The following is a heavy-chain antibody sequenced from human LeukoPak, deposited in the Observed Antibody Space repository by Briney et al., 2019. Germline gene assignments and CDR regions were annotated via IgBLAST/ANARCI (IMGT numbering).Heavy chain of an antibody. V-gene: IGHV1-2*02. Sequence: GASVKVSCETSGYTFSDYYIHWVRQAPGQRLEWMGWINPNSGGTNYVEKFQGRVTMTSDTSIRTVYMELSSPTSDDTAVYYCARERRGNWNQDFDYWGQGTLVPVSS. J-gene: IGHJ4*02. D-gene: IGHD1-1*01. CDR2: INPNSGGT. CDR3: ARERRGNWNQDFDY. CDR1: GYTFSDYY.